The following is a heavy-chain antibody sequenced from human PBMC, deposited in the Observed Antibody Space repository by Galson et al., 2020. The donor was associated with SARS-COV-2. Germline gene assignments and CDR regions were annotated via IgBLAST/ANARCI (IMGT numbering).Heavy chain of an antibody. CDR1: GFTFDDYA. CDR2: ISWDGGST. Sequence: GESLKISCAASGFTFDDYAMHWVRQAPGKGLEWVSLISWDGGSTYYADSVKGRFTISRDNSKNSLYLQMNSLRAEDTALYYCAKDIRGYSYYYGMHVWGQGTTVTVSS. CDR3: AKDIRGYSYYYGMHV. J-gene: IGHJ6*02. V-gene: IGHV3-43D*03. D-gene: IGHD2-2*03.